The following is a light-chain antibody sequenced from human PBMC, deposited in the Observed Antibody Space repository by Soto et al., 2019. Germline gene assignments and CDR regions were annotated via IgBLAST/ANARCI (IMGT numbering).Light chain of an antibody. J-gene: IGKJ1*01. CDR3: QQYNNWPQT. Sequence: EIVMTQSPATLSVSPGERATISCRASQSVSSNLAWYQQKPGQAPRLLIYAASTRATGIPARFSGSGSGTEFTLTISSLQSEDFAVYYCQQYNNWPQTFGQGTKVEIK. V-gene: IGKV3-15*01. CDR2: AAS. CDR1: QSVSSN.